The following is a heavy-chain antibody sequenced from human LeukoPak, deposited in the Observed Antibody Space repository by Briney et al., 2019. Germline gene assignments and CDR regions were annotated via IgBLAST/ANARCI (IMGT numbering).Heavy chain of an antibody. D-gene: IGHD4-11*01. V-gene: IGHV3-30*02. Sequence: GGSLRLSCAASGFTFSSYGMHWVRQAPGKGLEWVAFIRSDGSDKYYADSVKGRFTISRDNSKNTLYLQMNSLRAEDTAIYYCASHYKTTGSNPQPDYWGQGTLVTVSS. CDR2: IRSDGSDK. CDR1: GFTFSSYG. CDR3: ASHYKTTGSNPQPDY. J-gene: IGHJ4*02.